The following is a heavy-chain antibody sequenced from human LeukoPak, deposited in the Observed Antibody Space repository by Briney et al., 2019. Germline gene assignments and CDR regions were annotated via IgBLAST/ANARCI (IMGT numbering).Heavy chain of an antibody. J-gene: IGHJ2*01. Sequence: VASVKVSCKASGGTFSSYAISWVRQAPGQGLEWMGRIIPIFGTANYAQKFQGRVTITTDESTSTAYMELSSLRSEDTAVYYCARDGNSGWSGVFDLWGRGTLVTVSS. V-gene: IGHV1-69*05. CDR3: ARDGNSGWSGVFDL. CDR2: IIPIFGTA. CDR1: GGTFSSYA. D-gene: IGHD6-19*01.